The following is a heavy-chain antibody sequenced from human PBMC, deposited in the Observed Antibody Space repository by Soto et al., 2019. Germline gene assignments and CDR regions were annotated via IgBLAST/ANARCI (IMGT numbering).Heavy chain of an antibody. J-gene: IGHJ5*02. CDR3: ARVIPGAEAWFDP. D-gene: IGHD2-2*01. Sequence: GASVKVSCRASGNTFTNFGVTWVRQTPAQGLEWMGCISAYTDEPNYAQKFQGRVTMIIDTATSTAYLDLRSLTSDDTAVYYCARVIPGAEAWFDPWGQGTLVTVSS. CDR2: ISAYTDEP. CDR1: GNTFTNFG. V-gene: IGHV1-18*01.